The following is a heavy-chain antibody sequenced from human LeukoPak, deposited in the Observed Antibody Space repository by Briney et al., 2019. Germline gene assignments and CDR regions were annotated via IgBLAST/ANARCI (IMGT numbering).Heavy chain of an antibody. J-gene: IGHJ4*02. V-gene: IGHV3-23*03. D-gene: IGHD1-26*01. CDR3: ARVGEGAAKD. Sequence: PGGSLRLSCAASGFTFSNYAMSWVRQAPGKGLEWVSVIYSGGSTYYADSVKGRFTISRDNSKNSLYLQMNSLRAEDTAVYYCARVGEGAAKDWGQGTLVTVSS. CDR2: IYSGGST. CDR1: GFTFSNYA.